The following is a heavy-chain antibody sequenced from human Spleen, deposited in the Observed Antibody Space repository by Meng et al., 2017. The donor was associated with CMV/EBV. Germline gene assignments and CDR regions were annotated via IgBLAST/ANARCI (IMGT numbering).Heavy chain of an antibody. CDR2: IYYSGST. Sequence: SETLSLTCTVSGGSISSSSYYWGWIRQPPGKGLEWIGSIYYSGSTYYNPSLKSRVTISVDTSKNQFSLKLSSVTAADTAVYYCARVITMVRGVTTLYFDYWGQGTLVTVSS. V-gene: IGHV4-39*07. CDR3: ARVITMVRGVTTLYFDY. J-gene: IGHJ4*02. D-gene: IGHD3-10*01. CDR1: GGSISSSSYY.